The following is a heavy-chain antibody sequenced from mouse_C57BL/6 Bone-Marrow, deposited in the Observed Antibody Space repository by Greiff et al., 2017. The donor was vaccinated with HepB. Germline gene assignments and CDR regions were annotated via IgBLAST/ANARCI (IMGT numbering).Heavy chain of an antibody. D-gene: IGHD4-1*01. CDR3: ARGGNWGY. Sequence: VKLMESGAELVRPGTSVKVSCKASGYAFTNYLIEWVKQRPGQGLEWIGVINPGSGGTNYNEKFKGKATLTADKSSSTAYMQLSSLTSEDSAVYFCARGGNWGYWGQGTTLTVSS. CDR1: GYAFTNYL. V-gene: IGHV1-54*01. J-gene: IGHJ2*01. CDR2: INPGSGGT.